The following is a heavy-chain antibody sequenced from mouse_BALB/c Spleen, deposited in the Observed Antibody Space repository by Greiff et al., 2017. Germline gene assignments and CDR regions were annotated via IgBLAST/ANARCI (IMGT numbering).Heavy chain of an antibody. CDR3: TRGAGNYDYDGGAMDY. V-gene: IGHV5-6-4*01. J-gene: IGHJ4*01. CDR2: ISSGGSYT. CDR1: GFTFSSYT. Sequence: EVKLMESGGGLVKPGGSLKLSCAASGFTFSSYTMSWVRQTPEKRLEWVATISSGGSYTYYPDSVKGRFTISRDNAKNTLYLQMSSLKSEDTAMYYCTRGAGNYDYDGGAMDYWGQGTSGTVSS. D-gene: IGHD2-4*01.